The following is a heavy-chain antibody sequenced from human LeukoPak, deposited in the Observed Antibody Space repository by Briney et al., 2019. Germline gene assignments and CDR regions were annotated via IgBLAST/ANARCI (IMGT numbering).Heavy chain of an antibody. J-gene: IGHJ6*02. CDR3: ARKDFGVIHKSYYYYYGLDV. D-gene: IGHD3-3*01. Sequence: SQTLSLTCAVSGGSISSGGYSWSWIRQPPGKGLEWIGYIYHSGSTYYNPSLKSRVTISVDTSKNQFSLKLSSVTAADTAVYYCARKDFGVIHKSYYYYYGLDVWGQGTTVTVSS. CDR2: IYHSGST. V-gene: IGHV4-30-2*01. CDR1: GGSISSGGYS.